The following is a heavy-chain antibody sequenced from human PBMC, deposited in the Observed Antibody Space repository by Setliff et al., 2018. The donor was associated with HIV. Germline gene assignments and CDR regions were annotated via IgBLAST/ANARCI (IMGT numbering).Heavy chain of an antibody. CDR3: ARDRATYYDILTGYYKRPGSEYFQH. D-gene: IGHD3-9*01. CDR1: RYTFTDYY. V-gene: IGHV1-2*02. Sequence: GASVKVSCKASRYTFTDYYMHWVRQAPGQGLEWMGWINPNNGDTNYAQHFQDRVSMTRDTSISTVYMELSRLGSDDTAVYYCARDRATYYDILTGYYKRPGSEYFQHWGQGTLVTVSS. CDR2: INPNNGDT. J-gene: IGHJ1*01.